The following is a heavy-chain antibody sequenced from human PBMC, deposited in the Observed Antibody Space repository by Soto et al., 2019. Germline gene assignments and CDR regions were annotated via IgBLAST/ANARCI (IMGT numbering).Heavy chain of an antibody. J-gene: IGHJ6*02. CDR1: GFTLSSYS. V-gene: IGHV3-48*02. CDR2: ISSSSTTI. Sequence: EVQLVESGGGLVQPGGSLRLSCEASGFTLSSYSMNWARQAPGQGLEWVSYISSSSTTIYYADSVKGRFTIARDNAKNSLYLQMTSLRDEDTAVYYCARDNPRPPGWDVWAQGTTVTVSS. CDR3: ARDNPRPPGWDV.